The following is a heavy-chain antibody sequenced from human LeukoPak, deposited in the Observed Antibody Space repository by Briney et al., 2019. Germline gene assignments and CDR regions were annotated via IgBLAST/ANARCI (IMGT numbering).Heavy chain of an antibody. CDR1: GFTVSSNY. CDR2: IYSGGST. V-gene: IGHV3-66*01. Sequence: PGGSLRLSCAASGFTVSSNYMSWVRQAPGKGLEWVSVIYSGGSTYYADSVKGRFTISRDNTKNTLYLQMNSLRAEDTAVYYCARGYSYVPIPDYWGQRTLVTVSS. D-gene: IGHD5-18*01. CDR3: ARGYSYVPIPDY. J-gene: IGHJ4*02.